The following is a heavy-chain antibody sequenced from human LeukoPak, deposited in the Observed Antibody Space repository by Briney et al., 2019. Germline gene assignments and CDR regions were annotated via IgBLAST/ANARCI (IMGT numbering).Heavy chain of an antibody. Sequence: PGGSLRLSCTASGFTFNSYAMNWVRQAPGKGLEWVSTIRGSGGSTYTADSVKGRFIISRDNSKNMLYIQMNSLRAEDTAVYYCARWPPLAFSFDWFYGMDVWGQGTTVTVSS. CDR3: ARWPPLAFSFDWFYGMDV. D-gene: IGHD3-9*01. CDR2: IRGSGGST. V-gene: IGHV3-23*01. CDR1: GFTFNSYA. J-gene: IGHJ6*02.